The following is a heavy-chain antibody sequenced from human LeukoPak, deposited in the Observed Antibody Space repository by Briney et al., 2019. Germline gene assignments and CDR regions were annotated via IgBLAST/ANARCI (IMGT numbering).Heavy chain of an antibody. J-gene: IGHJ4*02. D-gene: IGHD2-15*01. CDR2: INYSGNT. CDR3: ARRGTAYCRGGNCYSDKYFDY. CDR1: GGSLSGYY. Sequence: SETLSLXCAVYGGSLSGYYWTWIRQSPGKGLEWIGEINYSGNTNYNRSLKSRVTISADTSKNQFSLSLTSVTAADTAVYYCARRGTAYCRGGNCYSDKYFDYWGQGTQVTVSS. V-gene: IGHV4-34*01.